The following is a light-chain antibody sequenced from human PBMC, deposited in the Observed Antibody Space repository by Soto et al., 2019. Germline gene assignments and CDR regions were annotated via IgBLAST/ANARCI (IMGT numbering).Light chain of an antibody. CDR1: QSVNNN. Sequence: EMLMTQSLATLSVSPWERVTLSCRASQSVNNNLAWYQQKPGQAPRLLIYDASTRAAGIPASFSGSGSGTEFTLTISSLQSEDFGVYYCQHYNRWPLTFGGGTKVDIK. CDR3: QHYNRWPLT. CDR2: DAS. J-gene: IGKJ4*01. V-gene: IGKV3-15*01.